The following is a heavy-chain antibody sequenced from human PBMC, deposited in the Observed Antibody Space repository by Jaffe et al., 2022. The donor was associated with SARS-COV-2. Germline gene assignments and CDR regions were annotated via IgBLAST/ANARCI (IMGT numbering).Heavy chain of an antibody. D-gene: IGHD3-22*01. Sequence: QVQLQESGPGLVKPSETLSLTCTVSGGSINSDYWSWIRQPPGKGLEWIGYVSYTGSTNYNPSLKSRVTISLDMSKNHFSLRLRSVTAADTAIYYCAGAPDRDVYNFDHWGPGTLVTVSS. CDR2: VSYTGST. J-gene: IGHJ4*02. CDR1: GGSINSDY. CDR3: AGAPDRDVYNFDH. V-gene: IGHV4-59*01.